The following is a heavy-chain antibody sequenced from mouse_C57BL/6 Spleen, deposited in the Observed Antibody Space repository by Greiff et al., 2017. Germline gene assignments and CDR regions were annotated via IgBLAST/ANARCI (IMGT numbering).Heavy chain of an antibody. V-gene: IGHV1-50*01. D-gene: IGHD2-5*01. CDR2: IDPSDSYT. CDR3: ARYYSNLYFDY. CDR1: GYTFTSYW. Sequence: VQLQQPGAELVKPGASVKLSCKASGYTFTSYWMQWVKQRPGQGLEWIGEIDPSDSYTNYNQKFKGKATLTVDTSSSTAYMQLSSLTSEDSAVYYCARYYSNLYFDYWGQGTTLTVSS. J-gene: IGHJ2*01.